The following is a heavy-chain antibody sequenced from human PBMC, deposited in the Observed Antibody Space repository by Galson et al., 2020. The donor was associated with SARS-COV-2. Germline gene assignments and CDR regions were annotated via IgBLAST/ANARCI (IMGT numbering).Heavy chain of an antibody. Sequence: GGSLRLSCAASGFTFSSYSMNWVRQPPEKGLEWVSSISSSSSTIYYADSVKGRSTISRDNAKNSLYLQMNSLRDEDTAVYYCARGLTTIGGGMDVWGQGTTVTVSS. CDR1: GFTFSSYS. CDR2: ISSSSSTI. V-gene: IGHV3-48*02. D-gene: IGHD3-9*01. CDR3: ARGLTTIGGGMDV. J-gene: IGHJ6*02.